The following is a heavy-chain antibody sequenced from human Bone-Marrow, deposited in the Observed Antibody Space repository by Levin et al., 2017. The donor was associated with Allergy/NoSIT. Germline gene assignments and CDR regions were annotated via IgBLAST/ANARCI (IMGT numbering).Heavy chain of an antibody. Sequence: SETLSLTCTVSGGSISSYYWSWIRQPPGKGLEWIGYIYYSGSTNYNPSLKSRVTISVDTSKNQFSLKLSSVTAADTAVYYCARENRYYDSSGFPEHAFDSWGQGTMVTVSS. CDR3: ARENRYYDSSGFPEHAFDS. V-gene: IGHV4-59*01. CDR1: GGSISSYY. J-gene: IGHJ3*02. CDR2: IYYSGST. D-gene: IGHD3-22*01.